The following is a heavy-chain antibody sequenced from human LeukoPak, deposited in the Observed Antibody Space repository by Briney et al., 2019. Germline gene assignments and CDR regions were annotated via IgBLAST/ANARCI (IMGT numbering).Heavy chain of an antibody. CDR2: IYHSGSP. CDR3: ARVNINNWHSCDY. D-gene: IGHD1-1*01. J-gene: IGHJ4*02. Sequence: SETLSLTCAISGGSISSNNWWGWVRQPPGKGLEWIGEIYHSGSPNYNPSLKSRVTISVDKSRNHFSLNLSSVTAADTAVYYCARVNINNWHSCDYWGQGTLVTVSS. V-gene: IGHV4-4*02. CDR1: GGSISSNNW.